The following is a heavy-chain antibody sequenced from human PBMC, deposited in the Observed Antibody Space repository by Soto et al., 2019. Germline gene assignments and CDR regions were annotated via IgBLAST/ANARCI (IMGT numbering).Heavy chain of an antibody. V-gene: IGHV1-69*12. CDR3: ARVDEMATIRHYYYYGMDV. J-gene: IGHJ6*02. D-gene: IGHD5-12*01. CDR2: IIPIFGTA. Sequence: QVQLVQSGAEVKKPGSSVKVSCKASGGTFSTYAIGWVRQAPGQGLEWMGGIIPIFGTANYAQKFQGRVTITADESTSKSSMELSSLRSEDTAVYYCARVDEMATIRHYYYYGMDVWGQGTTVTVSS. CDR1: GGTFSTYA.